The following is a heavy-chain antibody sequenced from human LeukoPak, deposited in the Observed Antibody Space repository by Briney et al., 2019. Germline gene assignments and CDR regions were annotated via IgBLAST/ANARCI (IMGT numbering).Heavy chain of an antibody. CDR2: IYISGST. J-gene: IGHJ4*02. CDR3: AREREGPYGYLDY. Sequence: SETLSLTCAVSGGSISSAAYYWSWIRQPAGKGLEWIARIYISGSTNYNPSLKSRVTISVDTSKNQFSLKLSSVTAADTAVYYCAREREGPYGYLDYWGQGTLVTVSS. V-gene: IGHV4-61*02. CDR1: GGSISSAAYY. D-gene: IGHD4-17*01.